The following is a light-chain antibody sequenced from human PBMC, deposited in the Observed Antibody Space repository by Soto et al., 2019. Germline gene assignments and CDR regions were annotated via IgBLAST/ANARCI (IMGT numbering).Light chain of an antibody. Sequence: QSALTQPASVSGSPGQSITISCTGTSSDVGAYNFVSWYQHHPGRAPKLIIYEVTIRPSGVSNRFSGSKSGNTASLTISGLQAEDEAYYYCSSYTTSAPYVFGSVTKLTVL. CDR3: SSYTTSAPYV. CDR1: SSDVGAYNF. V-gene: IGLV2-14*01. CDR2: EVT. J-gene: IGLJ1*01.